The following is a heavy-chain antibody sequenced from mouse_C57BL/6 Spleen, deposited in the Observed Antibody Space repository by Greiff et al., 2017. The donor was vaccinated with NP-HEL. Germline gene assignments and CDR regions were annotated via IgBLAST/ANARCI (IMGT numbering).Heavy chain of an antibody. CDR1: GFTFSSYA. D-gene: IGHD2-5*01. J-gene: IGHJ2*01. CDR3: ARGGAYYSNYGYFDY. V-gene: IGHV5-4*03. Sequence: EVKLMESGGGLVKPGGSLKLSCAASGFTFSSYAMSWVRQTPEKRLEWVATISDGGSYTYYPDNVKGRFTISRDNAKNNLYLQMSHLKSEDTAMYYCARGGAYYSNYGYFDYWGQGTTLTVSS. CDR2: ISDGGSYT.